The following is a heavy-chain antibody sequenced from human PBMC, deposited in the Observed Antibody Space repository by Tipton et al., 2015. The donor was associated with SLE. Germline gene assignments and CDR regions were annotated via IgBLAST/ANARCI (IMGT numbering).Heavy chain of an antibody. CDR3: ARDRSRGYGSFDD. V-gene: IGHV3-48*03. D-gene: IGHD5-12*01. J-gene: IGHJ4*02. Sequence: SLRLSCAASGFTFSAYEMNWVRQAPGKGLEWVSYISSSGSTVYYADSVKGQFTISRDNAKNSLYLQMSSLRAEDTAVYYCARDRSRGYGSFDDWGQGTLVTVSS. CDR1: GFTFSAYE. CDR2: ISSSGSTV.